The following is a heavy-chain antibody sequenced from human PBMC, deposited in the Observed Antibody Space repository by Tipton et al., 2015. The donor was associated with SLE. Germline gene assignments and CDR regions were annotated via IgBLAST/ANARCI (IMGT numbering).Heavy chain of an antibody. CDR1: GYSFTTYW. J-gene: IGHJ4*02. D-gene: IGHD2-8*02. CDR3: AILAAVASDFDF. CDR2: IYPDYSDT. V-gene: IGHV5-51*03. Sequence: QLVQSGAEVKKPGESLKISCKSSGYSFTTYWIAWVRQMPGKGLEWMGIIYPDYSDTRYSPSFQGQVTISADKSISTAYLQRSSLKPSDTAVYYCAILAAVASDFDFWGQGTRVTVSS.